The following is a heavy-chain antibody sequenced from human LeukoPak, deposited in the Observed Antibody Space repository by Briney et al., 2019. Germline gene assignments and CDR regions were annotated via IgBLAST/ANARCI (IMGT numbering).Heavy chain of an antibody. V-gene: IGHV3-53*01. J-gene: IGHJ4*02. CDR1: GFTFSSYN. CDR2: IYSDNT. D-gene: IGHD4/OR15-4a*01. CDR3: ARRAGAYSHPYDY. Sequence: PGGSLRLSCVASGFTFSSYNMNWVRQAPGKGLEWVSFIYSDNTHYSDSVKGRFTISRDNSKNTLYLQMNSLRAEDTAVYYCARRAGAYSHPYDYWGQGTLVTVSS.